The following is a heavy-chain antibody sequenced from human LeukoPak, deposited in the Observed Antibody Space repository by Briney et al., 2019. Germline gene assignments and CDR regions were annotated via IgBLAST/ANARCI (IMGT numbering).Heavy chain of an antibody. V-gene: IGHV3-7*01. D-gene: IGHD6-13*01. CDR1: AFIFSGHW. CDR3: ARGPSSNWSGLDF. Sequence: GGSLRLSCEGSAFIFSGHWMNWVRQTPGKGLEWVASIKEDGSERQYVDSVKGRFSISRDNAKNTLYLQVNNLRAEDTAVYYCARGPSSNWSGLDFWGQGTLLTVSS. CDR2: IKEDGSER. J-gene: IGHJ4*02.